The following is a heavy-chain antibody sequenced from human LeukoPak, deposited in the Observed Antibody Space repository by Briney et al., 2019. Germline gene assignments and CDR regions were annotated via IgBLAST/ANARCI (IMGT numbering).Heavy chain of an antibody. J-gene: IGHJ2*01. D-gene: IGHD1-14*01. Sequence: GGSLRLSCAASGFTFSSYAMSWVRQAPGKGLEWVSAISGSGGSTYYADSVKGRFTISRDNSKNTLYLQMNSLRTEDTAVYYCAKSDHGFWYFDLWGRGTLVTVSS. CDR2: ISGSGGST. V-gene: IGHV3-23*01. CDR3: AKSDHGFWYFDL. CDR1: GFTFSSYA.